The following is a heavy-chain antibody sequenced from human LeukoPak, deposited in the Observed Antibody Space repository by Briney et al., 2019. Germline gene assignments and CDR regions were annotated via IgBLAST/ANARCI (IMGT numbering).Heavy chain of an antibody. D-gene: IGHD3-3*01. CDR1: GYTFTGYY. J-gene: IGHJ5*02. CDR3: ARDGKYDFWSPLGFDP. CDR2: INPNSGGT. V-gene: IGHV1-2*02. Sequence: ASVKVSCKASGYTFTGYYMHWVRQAPGQGLEWMGWINPNSGGTNYAQKFQGRVTMTRDTSISTAYMELSRLRSDDTAVYYCARDGKYDFWSPLGFDPWGQGTLVTVSS.